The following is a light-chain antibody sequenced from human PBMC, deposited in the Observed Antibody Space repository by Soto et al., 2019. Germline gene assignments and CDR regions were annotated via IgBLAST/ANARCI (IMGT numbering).Light chain of an antibody. CDR3: QQYHKWPLT. V-gene: IGKV3-15*01. CDR2: DAS. J-gene: IGKJ4*01. CDR1: QSVSSN. Sequence: EIVMTQSPATLSVSPGERATLSCRASQSVSSNLAWYQQKPGQAPRLLIYDASTRATGIPARFSGSGSGTEFILTISSLQSEDFAVYYCQQYHKWPLTFGGGTKVDIK.